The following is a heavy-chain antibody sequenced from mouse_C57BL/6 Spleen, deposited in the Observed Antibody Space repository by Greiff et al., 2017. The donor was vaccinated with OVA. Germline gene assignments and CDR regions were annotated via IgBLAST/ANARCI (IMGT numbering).Heavy chain of an antibody. D-gene: IGHD1-1*01. CDR3: ARPHGSSYAWFAY. J-gene: IGHJ3*01. Sequence: EVQRVESGGGLVKPGGSLKLSCAASGFTFSDYGMHWVRQAPEKGLEWVAYISSGSSTIYYADTVKGRFTISRDNAKNTLYLQMTSLRSEDTAMYYCARPHGSSYAWFAYWGQGTLVTVSA. CDR2: ISSGSSTI. CDR1: GFTFSDYG. V-gene: IGHV5-17*01.